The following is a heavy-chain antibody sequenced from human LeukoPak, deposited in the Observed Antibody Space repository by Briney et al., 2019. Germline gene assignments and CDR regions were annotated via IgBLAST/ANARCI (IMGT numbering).Heavy chain of an antibody. CDR3: ARQYFGYYYMDV. Sequence: PSETLSLTCTVSGGSITSNSYYWGGIRQPPGKGLEWIGSFYYSDSPYYNPSLKSRVTISVDTSKNQFSLKLTSVTAADTAVYYCARQYFGYYYMDVWGKGTTVTVSS. V-gene: IGHV4-39*01. CDR1: GGSITSNSYY. J-gene: IGHJ6*03. CDR2: FYYSDSP. D-gene: IGHD3-9*01.